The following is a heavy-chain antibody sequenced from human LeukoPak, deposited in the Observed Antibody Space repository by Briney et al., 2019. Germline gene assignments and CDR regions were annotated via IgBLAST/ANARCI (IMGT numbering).Heavy chain of an antibody. CDR3: AALGVPAARRRAFDI. Sequence: PSETLSLTCTVSGGSISSSSYYWGWIRQPPGKGLEWIGSIYYSGSTNYNPSLKSRVTISVDTSKNQFSLKLSSVTAADTAVYYCAALGVPAARRRAFDIWGQGTMVTVSS. J-gene: IGHJ3*02. CDR2: IYYSGST. D-gene: IGHD2-2*01. CDR1: GGSISSSSYY. V-gene: IGHV4-39*07.